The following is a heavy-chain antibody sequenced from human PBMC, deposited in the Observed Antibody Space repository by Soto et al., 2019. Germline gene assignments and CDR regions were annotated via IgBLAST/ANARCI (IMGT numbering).Heavy chain of an antibody. CDR3: ARESAYGGNPLAFDY. CDR1: GDTFSSYA. Sequence: QVQLVQSGAEVKKPGPSVKVSCKASGDTFSSYAISWVRQAPGQGLDWMGGIIPFFNTSNYAQKFQGRVTISADESTSTAYMELSSLRSEDTAMYSWARESAYGGNPLAFDYWGQGTLVTVSS. D-gene: IGHD1-26*01. CDR2: IIPFFNTS. V-gene: IGHV1-69*01. J-gene: IGHJ4*02.